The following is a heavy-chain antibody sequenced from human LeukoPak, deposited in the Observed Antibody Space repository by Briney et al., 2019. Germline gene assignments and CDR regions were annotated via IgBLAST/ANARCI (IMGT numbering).Heavy chain of an antibody. J-gene: IGHJ1*01. CDR1: RFTFSSYG. V-gene: IGHV3-30*02. CDR2: IWYDGSNK. CDR3: AKDQEGAHCSGGSCYFFYFQH. D-gene: IGHD2-15*01. Sequence: GGSLRLSCAASRFTFSSYGMHWVRQARGRGLEWVAVIWYDGSNKYYSDSGRGGFTISRENSKNKLYLQMNSLRADDKAVYYCAKDQEGAHCSGGSCYFFYFQHWGQGTLVTVSS.